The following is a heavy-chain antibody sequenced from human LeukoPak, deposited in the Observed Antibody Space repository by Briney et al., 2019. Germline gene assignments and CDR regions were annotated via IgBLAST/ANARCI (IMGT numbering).Heavy chain of an antibody. CDR3: ARAYSIAVTGIADC. CDR2: IYGIGSA. CDR1: AFTVSNNY. V-gene: IGHV3-66*03. D-gene: IGHD6-19*01. Sequence: GGSLKLSCAVSAFTVSNNYMSWVRQAPGKGLEWVSLIYGIGSAYYADSVKGRFTISRDNSRNTLYLQMNSLRAEDTAVYYCARAYSIAVTGIADCWGHGTLVTVSS. J-gene: IGHJ4*01.